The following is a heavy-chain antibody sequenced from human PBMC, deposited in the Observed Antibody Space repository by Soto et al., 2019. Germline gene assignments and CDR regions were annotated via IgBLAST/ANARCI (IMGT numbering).Heavy chain of an antibody. J-gene: IGHJ4*02. CDR3: ARTEVAAMTLFDY. D-gene: IGHD2-2*01. CDR2: IYYSGST. Sequence: TSETLSLTCTVSGGSISSSSYYWGWIRQPPGKGLEWIGSIYYSGSTYYNPSLKSRVTISVDTSKNQFSLKLSSVTAADTAVYYCARTEVAAMTLFDYWGQGTLVTVSS. CDR1: GGSISSSSYY. V-gene: IGHV4-39*01.